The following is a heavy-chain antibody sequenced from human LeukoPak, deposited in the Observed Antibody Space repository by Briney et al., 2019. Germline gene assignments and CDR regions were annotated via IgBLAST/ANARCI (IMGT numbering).Heavy chain of an antibody. CDR2: IDWDDDK. V-gene: IGHV2-70*11. D-gene: IGHD3-10*01. CDR1: GFSLSTSGMC. CDR3: ARIRIGPASSYYYYYMDV. Sequence: SGPTLVNPTQTLTLTCTFSGFSLSTSGMCVSWIRQPPGKALEWLARIDWDDDKYYSTSLKTRLTISKDTSKNQVVLTMTNMDPVDTATYYCARIRIGPASSYYYYYMDVWGKGTTVTISS. J-gene: IGHJ6*03.